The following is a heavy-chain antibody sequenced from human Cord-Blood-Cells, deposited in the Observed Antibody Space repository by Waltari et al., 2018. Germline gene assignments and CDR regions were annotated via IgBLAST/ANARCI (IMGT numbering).Heavy chain of an antibody. J-gene: IGHJ4*02. CDR1: GGSISSYY. D-gene: IGHD3-3*01. V-gene: IGHV4-59*08. CDR2: IYYMGST. Sequence: QVQLQESGPGLVKPSETLSLTCTVSGGSISSYYWSWIRPPPGKGLEWIGYIYYMGSTNYNPSLKSRVTRSVDTSKNQFSLKLSSVTAADTAVYYCARHEGSYDFWSGYDYWGQGTLVTVSS. CDR3: ARHEGSYDFWSGYDY.